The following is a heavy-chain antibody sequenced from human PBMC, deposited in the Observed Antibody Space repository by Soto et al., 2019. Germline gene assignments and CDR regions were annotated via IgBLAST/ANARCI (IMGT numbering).Heavy chain of an antibody. CDR1: GGSISSGGYY. CDR2: IYYSGST. D-gene: IGHD2-15*01. Sequence: PSETLSLTCTVSGGSISSGGYYWSWIRQHPGKGLEWIGYIYYSGSTYYNPSLESRVTISVVTSKNQFSLKLSSVTAADTAVYYCARDLGSREYYYYYGMDVWGQGTTVTVSS. CDR3: ARDLGSREYYYYYGMDV. V-gene: IGHV4-31*03. J-gene: IGHJ6*02.